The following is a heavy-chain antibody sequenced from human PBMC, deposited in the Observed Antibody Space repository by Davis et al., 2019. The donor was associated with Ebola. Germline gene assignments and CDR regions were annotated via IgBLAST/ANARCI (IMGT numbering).Heavy chain of an antibody. CDR2: IKQDGSEK. V-gene: IGHV3-7*01. J-gene: IGHJ4*02. D-gene: IGHD3-3*01. Sequence: GGSLRLSCAASGFTFSSYWMSWVRQAPGKGPEWVANIKQDGSEKQYVDSVRGRFTISRDNAKNSLYLQMNSLRDEDTATYYCVRRNWRGLRRDYFFDYWGQGTLVTVSS. CDR1: GFTFSSYW. CDR3: VRRNWRGLRRDYFFDY.